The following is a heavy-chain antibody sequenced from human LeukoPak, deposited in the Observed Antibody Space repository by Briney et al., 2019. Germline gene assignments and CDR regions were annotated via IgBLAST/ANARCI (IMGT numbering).Heavy chain of an antibody. V-gene: IGHV4-4*07. CDR3: AKDLGSSWYAEYFQH. J-gene: IGHJ1*01. Sequence: SETLSLTCTVSGGSISSYYWSWIRQPAGKGLEWIGRIYTSGSTNYNPSLKSRVTMSVDTSKNQFSLKLSSVTAEDTAVYYCAKDLGSSWYAEYFQHWGQGTLVTVSS. CDR2: IYTSGST. D-gene: IGHD6-13*01. CDR1: GGSISSYY.